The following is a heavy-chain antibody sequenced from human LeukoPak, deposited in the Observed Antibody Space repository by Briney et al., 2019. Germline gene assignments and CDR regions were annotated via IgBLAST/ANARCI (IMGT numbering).Heavy chain of an antibody. CDR1: GFTFSSYT. D-gene: IGHD5-12*01. V-gene: IGHV3-30-3*01. CDR2: QDGNNK. Sequence: QSGGSLRLSCAASGFTFSSYTFHWVRQAPGKGLEWVAVQDGNNKYYTDSVKGRFTISRDNSKNTLYLQMNSLRAEDTAVYYCARDDRGYSGYLFDLWGQGTLVTVSS. J-gene: IGHJ4*02. CDR3: ARDDRGYSGYLFDL.